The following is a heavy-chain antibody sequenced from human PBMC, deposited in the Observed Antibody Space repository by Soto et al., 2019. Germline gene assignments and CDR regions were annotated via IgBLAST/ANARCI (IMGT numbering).Heavy chain of an antibody. Sequence: GGSLRLSCAASGFTFSSYWMSWVRQAPGKGLEWVANIKQDGSEKYYVDSVKGRFTISRDNAKNSLYLQMNSLRAEDTAVYYCARDRDGYNYEIDYWGQGTLVTVSS. V-gene: IGHV3-7*01. CDR1: GFTFSSYW. D-gene: IGHD5-12*01. J-gene: IGHJ4*02. CDR3: ARDRDGYNYEIDY. CDR2: IKQDGSEK.